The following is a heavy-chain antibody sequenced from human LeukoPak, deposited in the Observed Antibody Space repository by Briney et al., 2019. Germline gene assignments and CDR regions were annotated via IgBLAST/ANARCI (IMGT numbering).Heavy chain of an antibody. V-gene: IGHV1-2*02. CDR1: GYSFIDYY. CDR2: IDCNSGGT. CDR3: ARDGNFDI. Sequence: ASVKVSCKASGYSFIDYYIHWVRQAPGQGLEWMGWIDCNSGGTNYAQNFQGRVTMTRDTSISTAYMELSRLGSDDTAVYYCARDGNFDIWGQGTTVTVSS. D-gene: IGHD4-23*01. J-gene: IGHJ3*02.